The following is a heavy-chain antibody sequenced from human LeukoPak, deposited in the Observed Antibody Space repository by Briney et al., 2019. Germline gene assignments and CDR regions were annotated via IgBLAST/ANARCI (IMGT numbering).Heavy chain of an antibody. CDR2: FNPNSGGT. CDR1: GYTFSDYY. D-gene: IGHD6-25*01. Sequence: ASVKVSCKASGYTFSDYYIHWVRQAPGQGLEWMGWFNPNSGGTHYAQKFQGRVTMTRDTSISTAYMELSRLRSDDTAVYYCARVGWAAPRVHFDSWGQGTLLTVSS. CDR3: ARVGWAAPRVHFDS. J-gene: IGHJ4*02. V-gene: IGHV1-2*02.